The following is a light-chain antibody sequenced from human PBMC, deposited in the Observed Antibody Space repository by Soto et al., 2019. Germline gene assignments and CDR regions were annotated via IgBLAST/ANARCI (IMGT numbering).Light chain of an antibody. Sequence: QSALTQPASVSGSPGQTITISCTGTSSDVGGYDYVSWYQLHPGKAPKLMVFEVNNRPSGVSTRFSGSKSGNTASLTISGLQAEDEAEYFCSSYSVSTAYLFGTGTKVTVL. CDR1: SSDVGGYDY. J-gene: IGLJ1*01. V-gene: IGLV2-14*01. CDR3: SSYSVSTAYL. CDR2: EVN.